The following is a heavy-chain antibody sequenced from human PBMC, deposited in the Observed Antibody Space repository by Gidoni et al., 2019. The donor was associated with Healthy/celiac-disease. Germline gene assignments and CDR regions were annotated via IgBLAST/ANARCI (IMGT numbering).Heavy chain of an antibody. CDR2: INHSGST. J-gene: IGHJ4*02. CDR1: GGSFRGYY. D-gene: IGHD3-3*01. CDR3: ARGRTLRFLEWSIFDY. V-gene: IGHV4-34*01. Sequence: QVQLQQWGAGLLKPSETLSLTRAVYGGSFRGYYWSWIRQPPGKGLEWIGEINHSGSTNYNPSLKSRVTISVDTSKNQFSLKLSSVTAADTAVYYCARGRTLRFLEWSIFDYWGQGTLVTVSS.